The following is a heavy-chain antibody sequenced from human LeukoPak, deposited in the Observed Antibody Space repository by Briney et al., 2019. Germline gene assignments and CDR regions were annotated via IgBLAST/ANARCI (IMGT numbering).Heavy chain of an antibody. CDR3: NYCSSTSCDSYGFDP. CDR1: GGTFSSYA. J-gene: IGHJ5*02. CDR2: IIPIFGTA. V-gene: IGHV1-69*13. Sequence: SVKVSCKASGGTFSSYAISWVRQAPGQGLEWMGGIIPIFGTANYAQKFQGRVTITADESTSTAYMELSSLRSEDTAVYYCNYCSSTSCDSYGFDPWGQGTLVTVSS. D-gene: IGHD2-2*01.